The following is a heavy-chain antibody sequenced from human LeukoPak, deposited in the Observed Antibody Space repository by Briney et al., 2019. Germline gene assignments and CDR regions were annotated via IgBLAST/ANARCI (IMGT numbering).Heavy chain of an antibody. CDR2: ISTNGNT. Sequence: SETLSLTCTVSGGSISTYYCSWIRQPAGKGLEWIGRISTNGNTNYNPFLKSRLTMSVDTSKNQFSLKLSSVTAADTAVYYCARVSPGVGPLDYWGQGTLVTVSS. J-gene: IGHJ4*02. CDR1: GGSISTYY. CDR3: ARVSPGVGPLDY. D-gene: IGHD3-3*01. V-gene: IGHV4-4*07.